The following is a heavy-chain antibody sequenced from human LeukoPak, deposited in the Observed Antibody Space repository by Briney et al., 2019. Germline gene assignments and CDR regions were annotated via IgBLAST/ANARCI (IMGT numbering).Heavy chain of an antibody. CDR3: AKASSSWFHNWFDP. V-gene: IGHV3-23*01. CDR1: GFTFSSYA. J-gene: IGHJ5*02. D-gene: IGHD6-13*01. CDR2: ISGSGGST. Sequence: QSGGSLRLSCAASGFTFSSYAMSWVRQAPGKGLEWVSAISGSGGSTYYAVSVKGRFTISRDNSKNTLYLQMNSLRAEDTAVYYCAKASSSWFHNWFDPWGQGTLVTVSS.